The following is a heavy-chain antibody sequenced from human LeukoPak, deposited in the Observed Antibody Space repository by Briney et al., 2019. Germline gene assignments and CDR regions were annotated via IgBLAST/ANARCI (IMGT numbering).Heavy chain of an antibody. CDR2: IYYSGIT. CDR1: GGSLSSGTYY. D-gene: IGHD1-26*01. V-gene: IGHV4-30-4*01. CDR3: ASRLGATGEFDY. J-gene: IGHJ4*02. Sequence: SETLSLTCTVSGGSLSSGTYYWSWIRQPPGKGLEWIGYIYYSGITYYNPSLKGRVTISIDTSKSHFSLELNSVTAADTAIYYCASRLGATGEFDYWGQGTLVTVSS.